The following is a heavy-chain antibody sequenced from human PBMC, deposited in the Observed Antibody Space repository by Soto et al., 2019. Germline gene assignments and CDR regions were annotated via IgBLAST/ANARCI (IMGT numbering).Heavy chain of an antibody. CDR1: GFTFNTYS. CDR3: AARLHYDLLTGYYGFDY. V-gene: IGHV3-48*02. D-gene: IGHD3-9*01. J-gene: IGHJ4*02. CDR2: INSRSTTI. Sequence: GGSLRLCCVASGFTFNTYSMNWVRQAPGKGLEWLSFINSRSTTIYYADSAKGRLTVSRDNAKSSLYLQMNSLRDEDTAVYYCAARLHYDLLTGYYGFDYWGQGSLVIVSA.